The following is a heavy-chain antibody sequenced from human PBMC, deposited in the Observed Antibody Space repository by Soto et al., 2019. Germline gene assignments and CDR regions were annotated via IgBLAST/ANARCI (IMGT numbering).Heavy chain of an antibody. CDR2: MNPNSGDT. V-gene: IGHV1-8*01. D-gene: IGHD6-19*01. J-gene: IGHJ6*02. CDR3: ARGPGSSDWRFSYYYMDV. Sequence: QVQLVQSGAEVKKPGASVKVSCTFTSYDINWVRQAAGQGLEWMAWMNPNSGDTRYAQKFQGRVTMTRDTSKFTAYMELSNLRSEDTAVYYCARGPGSSDWRFSYYYMDVWDQGTTVTVS. CDR1: FTSYD.